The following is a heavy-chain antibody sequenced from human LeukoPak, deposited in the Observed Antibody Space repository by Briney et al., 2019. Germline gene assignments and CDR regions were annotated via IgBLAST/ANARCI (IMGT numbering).Heavy chain of an antibody. J-gene: IGHJ6*02. CDR2: ISWNSGSI. Sequence: GGSLRLSCAASGFTFDDYAMHWVRQAPGKGLEWVSGISWNSGSIGYADSVKGRFTISRDNAKNSLYLQMNSLRAEDTALYYCAKEKNGMDVWGQGTTATVSS. CDR3: AKEKNGMDV. CDR1: GFTFDDYA. V-gene: IGHV3-9*01.